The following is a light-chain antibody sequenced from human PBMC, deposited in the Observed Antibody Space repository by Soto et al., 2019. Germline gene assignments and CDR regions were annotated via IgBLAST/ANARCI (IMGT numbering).Light chain of an antibody. CDR2: GVN. CDR3: CSSGGSPTDV. J-gene: IGLJ1*01. CDR1: SSNVGSYKL. Sequence: QSALTQPASVSGSPGQSITISCTGTSSNVGSYKLVSWYQQHPGKAPKLMIFGVNKRPSGVSNRFSGSKSGNTASLTISGLKVEDEADYYCCSSGGSPTDVFGTGTKVTVL. V-gene: IGLV2-23*02.